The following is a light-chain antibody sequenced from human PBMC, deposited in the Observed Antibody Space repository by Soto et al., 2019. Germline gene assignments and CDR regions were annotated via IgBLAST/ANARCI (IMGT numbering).Light chain of an antibody. CDR1: SSDVGGYNY. CDR3: SSYTDRSNNTVV. V-gene: IGLV2-14*01. Sequence: QSALTQPASVSGSPGQSITISCTGTSSDVGGYNYVSWHQQHPGKAPKLMIFEVSNRPSGVPDRFSGSKSGNTASLTISGLQAEDEADDYCSSYTDRSNNTVVFGGGTKLTVL. CDR2: EVS. J-gene: IGLJ2*01.